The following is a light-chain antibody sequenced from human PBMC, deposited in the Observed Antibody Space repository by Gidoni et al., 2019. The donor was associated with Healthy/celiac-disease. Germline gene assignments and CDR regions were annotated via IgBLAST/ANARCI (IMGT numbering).Light chain of an antibody. CDR2: GAS. CDR1: QSVSSSY. Sequence: SVLTQSPGTLSLSPGERATPSCRASQSVSSSYLAWYQQKPGQAPRLLIYGASSRATGIPDRFSGSGSGTDFTLTISRLEPEDFAVYYCQQYGSSPLTFGGGTKVEIK. J-gene: IGKJ4*01. CDR3: QQYGSSPLT. V-gene: IGKV3-20*01.